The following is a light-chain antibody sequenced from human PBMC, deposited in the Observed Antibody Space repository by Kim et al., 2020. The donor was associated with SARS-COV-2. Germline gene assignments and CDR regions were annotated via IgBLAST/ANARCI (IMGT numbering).Light chain of an antibody. Sequence: STLSESVGDRVTISCRASQSIGSWLAWYQRKPGKAPTLLIYDASRLQSGVPSRFSGSGSGTEFSLTITSLQPDDFATYYCQHYRGTFGQGTKLEI. CDR1: QSIGSW. V-gene: IGKV1-5*01. CDR2: DAS. J-gene: IGKJ2*02. CDR3: QHYRGT.